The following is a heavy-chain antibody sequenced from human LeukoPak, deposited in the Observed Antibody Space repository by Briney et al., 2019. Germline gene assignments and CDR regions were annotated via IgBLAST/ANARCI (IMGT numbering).Heavy chain of an antibody. CDR2: INPNGGTT. Sequence: ASVKVSCKASGYTFTNYYMHWVRQAPGQGLEGMGIINPNGGTTSYAQKFQGRVTMTRDMSTSTDYMEVSSLRSEDTAVYYCARDNSVGDTAWWFDPWGQGTLVTVSS. CDR1: GYTFTNYY. CDR3: ARDNSVGDTAWWFDP. D-gene: IGHD1-26*01. J-gene: IGHJ5*02. V-gene: IGHV1-46*01.